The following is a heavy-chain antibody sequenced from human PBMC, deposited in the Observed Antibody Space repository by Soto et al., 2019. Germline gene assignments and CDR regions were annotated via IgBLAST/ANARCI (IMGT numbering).Heavy chain of an antibody. V-gene: IGHV1-2*02. J-gene: IGHJ4*02. CDR2: INPNSGGT. CDR1: GYTFSDYY. Sequence: GASVKVSFKACGYTFSDYYIHWLRQAPGQGLEWMGWINPNSGGTKYAPKFQGGVTMTRDTSITTAYMELSRLRSGDTAVYYCAREPATAKPEGVDFWGQGTLVTVSS. CDR3: AREPATAKPEGVDF. D-gene: IGHD1-1*01.